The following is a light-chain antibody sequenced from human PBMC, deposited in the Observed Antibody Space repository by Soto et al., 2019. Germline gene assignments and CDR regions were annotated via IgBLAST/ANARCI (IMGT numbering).Light chain of an antibody. CDR2: DVS. CDR3: QQYNNWPFS. Sequence: EIVMTQSPASLSVSPGERVTLSCRAGQGVTTNFAWYQQKSGQSPRLLIYDVSTRATGVPARFSGTGSETDFTLTISGLQFEDSAVYFCQQYNNWPFSFGQGTRLEIK. J-gene: IGKJ5*01. V-gene: IGKV3-15*01. CDR1: QGVTTN.